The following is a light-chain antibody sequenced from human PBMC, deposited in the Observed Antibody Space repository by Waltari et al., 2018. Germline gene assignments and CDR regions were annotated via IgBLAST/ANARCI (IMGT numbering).Light chain of an antibody. CDR3: SSYTSSSTYV. V-gene: IGLV2-14*01. Sequence: QSALTQPASVSASPGQSITIPCTGTSSDVGGYNYVSWHQQRPGKAPKPLIYDVTNRPSGVSNRFSGSKSGNTASLTISGVQTEDEADYYCSSYTSSSTYVFGTGTKVTVL. J-gene: IGLJ1*01. CDR2: DVT. CDR1: SSDVGGYNY.